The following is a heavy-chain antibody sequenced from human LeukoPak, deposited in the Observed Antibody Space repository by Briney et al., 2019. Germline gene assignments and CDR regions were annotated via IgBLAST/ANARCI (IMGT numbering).Heavy chain of an antibody. CDR3: ARAGGPLTRLIDWYFDL. CDR2: IYYSVST. J-gene: IGHJ2*01. V-gene: IGHV4-61*01. D-gene: IGHD1/OR15-1a*01. CDR1: GGSVSSGSYY. Sequence: SETLSLTCTVSGGSVSSGSYYWSWIRQPPGKGLEWIGYIYYSVSTNYNPSLKSRVTMSVDTSKNQFSLKLSSVTAADTAVYYCARAGGPLTRLIDWYFDLWGRGTLVTVSS.